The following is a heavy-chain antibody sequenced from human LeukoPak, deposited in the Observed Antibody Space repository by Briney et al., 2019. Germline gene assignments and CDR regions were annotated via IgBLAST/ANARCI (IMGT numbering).Heavy chain of an antibody. J-gene: IGHJ4*02. D-gene: IGHD1-1*01. CDR3: TITTGTTLGLMDY. Sequence: SETLSLTCTVSGGSISSGGYYWSWIRQHPGRGLEWIGYIYYSGSPYYNPSLKSRVTISVDTSKNQLSLKMSSVTAADTAVYYCTITTGTTLGLMDYWGQGTLVTDSS. CDR2: IYYSGSP. V-gene: IGHV4-31*03. CDR1: GGSISSGGYY.